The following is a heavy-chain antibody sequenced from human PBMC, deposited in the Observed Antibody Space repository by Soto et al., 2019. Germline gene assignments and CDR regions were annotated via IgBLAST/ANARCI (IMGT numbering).Heavy chain of an antibody. V-gene: IGHV5-51*01. Sequence: GASLKISCKGSGYSFTSYWIGWVRQMPGKGLEWMGIIYPGDSDTRYSPSFQGQVTISADKSISTAYLQWSSLKASDTAMYYCARDISDFWSGSYYYGMDVWGQGTTVTVSS. CDR1: GYSFTSYW. J-gene: IGHJ6*02. CDR3: ARDISDFWSGSYYYGMDV. CDR2: IYPGDSDT. D-gene: IGHD3-3*01.